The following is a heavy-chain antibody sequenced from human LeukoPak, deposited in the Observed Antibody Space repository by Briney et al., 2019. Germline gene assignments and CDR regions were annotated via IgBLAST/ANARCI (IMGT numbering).Heavy chain of an antibody. D-gene: IGHD6-19*01. CDR1: GFTFSSYW. V-gene: IGHV3-74*01. CDR2: INGDGRNI. Sequence: GGSLRLSCVASGFTFSSYWMHWVRQDPRKGLVWVSRINGDGRNINYADSVRGRFTISRDNAKNSLYLQMNSLRAEDTAVYYCARAEGGAIAVAATGYWGQGTLVTVSS. CDR3: ARAEGGAIAVAATGY. J-gene: IGHJ4*02.